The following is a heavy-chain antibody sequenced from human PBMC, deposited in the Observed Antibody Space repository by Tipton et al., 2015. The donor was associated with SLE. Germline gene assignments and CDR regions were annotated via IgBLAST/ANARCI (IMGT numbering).Heavy chain of an antibody. CDR3: ARDRSGNYYDMDV. CDR2: HIAISLTS. J-gene: IGHJ6*02. D-gene: IGHD1-26*01. CDR1: RGSFRTYV. V-gene: IGHV1-69*01. Sequence: QLVQSGPEVKKPGSSVNVSCKASRGSFRTYVMNWVRQAPGQGLEWMGGHIAISLTSVYAPNFQGRVTITSDESTGTAYMELSSLRSEGTAVYYCARDRSGNYYDMDVWGQGTTVTVSS.